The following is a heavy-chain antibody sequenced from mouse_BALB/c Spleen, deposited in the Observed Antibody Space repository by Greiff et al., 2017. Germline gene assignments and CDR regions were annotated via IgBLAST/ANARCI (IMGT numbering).Heavy chain of an antibody. CDR1: GYAFSSYW. CDR3: ARFGGNYPYYAMDY. CDR2: IYPGDGDT. D-gene: IGHD2-1*01. J-gene: IGHJ4*01. Sequence: VQLQQSGAELVRPGSSVKISCKASGYAFSSYWMNWVKQRPGQGLEWIGQIYPGDGDTNYNGKFKGKATLTADKSSSTAYMQLSSLTSEDSAVYFCARFGGNYPYYAMDYWGQGTSVTVSS. V-gene: IGHV1-80*01.